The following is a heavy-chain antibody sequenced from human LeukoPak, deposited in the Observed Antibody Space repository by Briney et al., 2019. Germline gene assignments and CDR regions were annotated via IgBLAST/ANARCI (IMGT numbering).Heavy chain of an antibody. CDR3: ARDHVDAFDI. V-gene: IGHV3-21*01. Sequence: GGSLRLSCAASGFTFSSYSMNWVRQAPGQGLEWVSSISSSSSYIYYADSVKGRFTISRDTSKNTLYLQMNSLRAEDTAVYYCARDHVDAFDIWGEGAMVSVSS. CDR2: ISSSSSYI. J-gene: IGHJ3*02. CDR1: GFTFSSYS.